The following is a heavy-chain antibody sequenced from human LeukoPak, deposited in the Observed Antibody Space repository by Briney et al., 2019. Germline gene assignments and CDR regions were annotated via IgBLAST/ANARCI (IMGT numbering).Heavy chain of an antibody. CDR3: ARGSSSGYPLVWFDP. D-gene: IGHD3-22*01. J-gene: IGHJ5*02. V-gene: IGHV4-34*01. CDR1: GGSFTGYY. Sequence: SETLSFTCAVYGGSFTGYYWSWIRQPLGKELEWIGEINHSGSTNYNPSLKSRVTISVDTSKNQFSLKLSSVTAADTAVYYCARGSSSGYPLVWFDPWGQGTLVTVSS. CDR2: INHSGST.